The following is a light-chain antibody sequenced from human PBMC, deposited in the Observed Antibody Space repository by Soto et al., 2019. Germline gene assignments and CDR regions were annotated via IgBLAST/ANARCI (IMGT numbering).Light chain of an antibody. CDR3: MQGTHWPLT. V-gene: IGKV2-30*01. CDR2: EVS. Sequence: EVVMTQSPLSLPVTLGQPASIFCRSSQSLLYSDGNTFLTWFHQRPGQAPRRLIYEVSNRDSGVPDRFSGSGSGTDFTLKISRVEAEDVGVYYCMQGTHWPLTFGGGTKVEIK. CDR1: QSLLYSDGNTF. J-gene: IGKJ4*01.